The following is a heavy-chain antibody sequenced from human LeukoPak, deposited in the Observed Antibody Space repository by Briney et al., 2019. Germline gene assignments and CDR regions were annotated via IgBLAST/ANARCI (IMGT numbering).Heavy chain of an antibody. CDR3: ARFPTPLYYFDY. J-gene: IGHJ4*02. Sequence: GGSLRLSCAASGFTFSSYAMSWVRQAPGKGLEWVSSISSSSSYIYYADSVKGRFTISRDNAKNSLYLQMNSLRAEDTAVYYCARFPTPLYYFDYWGQGTLVTVSS. CDR2: ISSSSSYI. D-gene: IGHD2-2*01. CDR1: GFTFSSYA. V-gene: IGHV3-21*01.